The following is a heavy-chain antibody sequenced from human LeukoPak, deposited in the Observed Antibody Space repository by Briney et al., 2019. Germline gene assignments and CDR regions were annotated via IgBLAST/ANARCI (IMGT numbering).Heavy chain of an antibody. V-gene: IGHV3-53*04. CDR3: ARASPAGYYNYYYYYGMDV. CDR2: IYSGGST. CDR1: GFTVSSNH. J-gene: IGHJ6*02. D-gene: IGHD3-9*01. Sequence: GGSLRLSCAASGFTVSSNHMSWVRQAPGKGLEWVSVIYSGGSTYYADSVKGRFTISRHNSKNTLYLQMNSLRDEDTAVYYCARASPAGYYNYYYYYGMDVWGQGTTVTVSS.